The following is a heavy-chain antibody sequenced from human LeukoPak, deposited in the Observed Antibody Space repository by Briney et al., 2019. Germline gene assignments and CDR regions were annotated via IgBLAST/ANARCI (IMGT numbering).Heavy chain of an antibody. J-gene: IGHJ6*03. D-gene: IGHD2-15*01. Sequence: SETLSLTCAVSGASFSGYYWNWIRQFPGKGLEWIGEINHSGSTNYNPSLKSRVTISVDTSKNQFSLKLSSVTAADTAVYYCARSRGYCSGGSCYGGGYYYYYYYMDVWGKGTTVTVSS. CDR3: ARSRGYCSGGSCYGGGYYYYYYYMDV. V-gene: IGHV4-34*01. CDR2: INHSGST. CDR1: GASFSGYY.